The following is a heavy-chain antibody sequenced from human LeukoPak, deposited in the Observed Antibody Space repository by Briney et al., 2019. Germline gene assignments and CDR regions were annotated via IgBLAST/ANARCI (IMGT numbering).Heavy chain of an antibody. D-gene: IGHD1-26*01. CDR2: IYHSGST. J-gene: IGHJ4*02. Sequence: SETLSLTCAVSGGSISSNNWWNWVRQPPGQGLEWIGEIYHSGSTNYNPSLKSRVTISVDKSTNQLSLRLRSVAAADTAVYYCTRDVGARIEGYWGQGTLVTVSS. CDR1: GGSISSNNW. CDR3: TRDVGARIEGY. V-gene: IGHV4-4*02.